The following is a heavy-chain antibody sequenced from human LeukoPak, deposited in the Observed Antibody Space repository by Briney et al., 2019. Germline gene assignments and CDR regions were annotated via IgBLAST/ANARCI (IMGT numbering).Heavy chain of an antibody. V-gene: IGHV1-2*02. CDR1: GYTFTGYY. CDR2: INPNSGGT. J-gene: IGHJ4*02. Sequence: ASVKVSCKASGYTFTGYYMHWVRQAPGQGLEWMGWINPNSGGTNYAQKFQGRVTMTRDTSISTAYMELSRLRSDDTAVYYCARENNYYDSSGYLYYWGQGTLVTVSS. D-gene: IGHD3-22*01. CDR3: ARENNYYDSSGYLYY.